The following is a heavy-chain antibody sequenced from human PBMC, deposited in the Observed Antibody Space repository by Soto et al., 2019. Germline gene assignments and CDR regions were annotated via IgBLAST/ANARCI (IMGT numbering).Heavy chain of an antibody. CDR1: GFSLSTSGMR. J-gene: IGHJ5*02. CDR2: IDWDDDK. D-gene: IGHD6-19*01. V-gene: IGHV2-70*04. CDR3: ARTGYSSGWYWFDP. Sequence: GSGPTLVNPTQTLTLTCTFSGFSLSTSGMRVSWIRQPPGKALEWLARIDWDDDKFYSTSLKTRLTISKDTSKNQVVLTMTNMDPVDTATYYCARTGYSSGWYWFDPWGQGTLVTVSS.